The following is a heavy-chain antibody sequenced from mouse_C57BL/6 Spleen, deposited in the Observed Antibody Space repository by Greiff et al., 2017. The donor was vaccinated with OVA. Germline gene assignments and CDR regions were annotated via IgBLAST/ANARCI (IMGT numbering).Heavy chain of an antibody. CDR2: INPSNGGT. CDR1: GYTFTSYW. CDR3: ARSLWLDWYFDV. V-gene: IGHV1-53*01. D-gene: IGHD2-2*01. Sequence: QVQLQQPGTELVKPGASVKLSCKASGYTFTSYWMHWVKQRPGQGLEWIGNINPSNGGTNYNETFKSKATLTVDKSSSTAYMQLSSLTSEDSAVYYCARSLWLDWYFDVWGTGTTVTVSS. J-gene: IGHJ1*03.